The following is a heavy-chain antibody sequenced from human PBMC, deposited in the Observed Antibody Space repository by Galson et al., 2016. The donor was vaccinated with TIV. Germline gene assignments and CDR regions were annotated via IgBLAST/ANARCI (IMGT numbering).Heavy chain of an antibody. Sequence: SVKVSCKASGGIFRSYAISWVRQAPGQGLEWMGRIMAIFGTADYAQKFQGRVTITADESTNTAYMDLTSLGSEDTAVYYCARLPSYYGSGNHWFDPWGQGTLVTVSS. J-gene: IGHJ5*02. D-gene: IGHD3-10*01. CDR1: GGIFRSYA. CDR2: IMAIFGTA. CDR3: ARLPSYYGSGNHWFDP. V-gene: IGHV1-69*13.